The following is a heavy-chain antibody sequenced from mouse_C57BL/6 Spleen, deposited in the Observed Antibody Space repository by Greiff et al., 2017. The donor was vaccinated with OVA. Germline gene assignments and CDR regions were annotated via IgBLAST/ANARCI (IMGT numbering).Heavy chain of an antibody. CDR2: IDPSDSYT. V-gene: IGHV1-69*01. CDR1: GYTFTSYW. Sequence: QVHVKQPGAELVMPGASVKLSCKASGYTFTSYWMHWVKQRPGQGLEWIGEIDPSDSYTNYNQKFKGKSTLTVDKSSSTAYMQLSSLTSEDSAVYYCARREDYGNLYAMDYWGQGTSVTVSS. CDR3: ARREDYGNLYAMDY. J-gene: IGHJ4*01. D-gene: IGHD2-1*01.